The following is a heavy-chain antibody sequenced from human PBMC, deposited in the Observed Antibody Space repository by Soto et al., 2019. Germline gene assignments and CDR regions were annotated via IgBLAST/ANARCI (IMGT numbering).Heavy chain of an antibody. CDR2: IISVNDKT. V-gene: IGHV1-3*01. J-gene: IGHJ4*02. Sequence: XSVKVSCTASGYLFTDFGIHWVRQAPGQRLEWLGWIISVNDKTLYSPKFQGRLAITRDTSANTAYMDLYSLRSEDSAVYYCARGRRSCTRNNCYTDFDFWGQGSLVTVSS. D-gene: IGHD2-2*02. CDR1: GYLFTDFG. CDR3: ARGRRSCTRNNCYTDFDF.